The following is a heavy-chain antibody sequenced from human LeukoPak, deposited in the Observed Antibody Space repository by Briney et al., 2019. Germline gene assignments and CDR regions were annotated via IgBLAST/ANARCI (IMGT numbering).Heavy chain of an antibody. CDR3: ARDGGSYSFDY. CDR2: IYSGGST. J-gene: IGHJ4*02. D-gene: IGHD1-26*01. V-gene: IGHV3-66*01. CDR1: GFTVSSNY. Sequence: QAGGSLRLSCAASGFTVSSNYMSWVRQAPGKGLEWVSVIYSGGSTYYADSVKGRFTISRDNSKTTLYLQMNSPRAEDTAVYYCARDGGSYSFDYWGQGTLVTVSS.